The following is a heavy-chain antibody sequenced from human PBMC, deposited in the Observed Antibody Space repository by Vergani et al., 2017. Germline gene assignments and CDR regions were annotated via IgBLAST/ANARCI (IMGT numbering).Heavy chain of an antibody. CDR2: IKSKTDGGTT. CDR1: GFTFSNAW. Sequence: EVQLVESGGGLVKPGGSLRLSCAASGFTFSNAWMSWVRQAPGKGLEWVGRIKSKTDGGTTDYAAPVKGRFTISRDDSKNTLYLQMNSLKTEDTAVYYCARGGGPRYYYYMDVWGKGTTVTVSS. CDR3: ARGGGPRYYYYMDV. V-gene: IGHV3-15*01. J-gene: IGHJ6*03. D-gene: IGHD2-15*01.